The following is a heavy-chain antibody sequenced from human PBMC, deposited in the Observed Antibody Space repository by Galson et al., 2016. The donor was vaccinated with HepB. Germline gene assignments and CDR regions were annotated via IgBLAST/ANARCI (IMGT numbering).Heavy chain of an antibody. CDR3: AKRDYSDSDGYLPLFDR. D-gene: IGHD3-22*01. V-gene: IGHV3-23*01. CDR2: ITGNGGTT. CDR1: GFTFNTYA. Sequence: SLRLSCAASGFTFNTYAMSWVRQAPGKGPEWVSAITGNGGTTYYTDSVKGRFTISRDNYKNTLYLQMNSLRVDDTAVYYCAKRDYSDSDGYLPLFDRWGQGTLVTVSS. J-gene: IGHJ4*02.